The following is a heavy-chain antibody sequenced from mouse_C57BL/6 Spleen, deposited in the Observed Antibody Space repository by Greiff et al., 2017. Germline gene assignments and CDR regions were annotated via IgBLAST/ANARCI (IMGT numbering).Heavy chain of an antibody. CDR1: GYTFTDYE. CDR3: TRGYYYDSKSWFAY. CDR2: IDPETGGT. V-gene: IGHV1-15*01. D-gene: IGHD2-4*01. J-gene: IGHJ3*01. Sequence: QVQLQQSGAELVRPGASVTLSCKASGYTFTDYEMHWVKQTPVHGLEWIGAIDPETGGTAYNQKFKGKAILTADKSSSTAYMELRSLTSEDSAVYYCTRGYYYDSKSWFAYWGQGTLVTVSA.